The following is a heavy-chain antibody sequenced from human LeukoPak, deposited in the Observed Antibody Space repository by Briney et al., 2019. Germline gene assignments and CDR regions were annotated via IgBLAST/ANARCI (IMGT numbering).Heavy chain of an antibody. Sequence: PSETLSLTCTVSGGSISSYYWSWIRQPPGKGLEWIGYIYYSGSTNYNPSLESRVTISVDRSKNQFSLKLSSVTAADTAVYYCARVSASTRWFDPWGQGTLVTVSS. V-gene: IGHV4-59*12. CDR1: GGSISSYY. J-gene: IGHJ5*02. CDR3: ARVSASTRWFDP. CDR2: IYYSGST.